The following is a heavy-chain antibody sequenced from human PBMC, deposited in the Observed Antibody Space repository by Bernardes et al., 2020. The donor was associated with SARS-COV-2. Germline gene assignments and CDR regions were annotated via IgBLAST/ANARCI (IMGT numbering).Heavy chain of an antibody. Sequence: SVKVSCKASRDTSSTFAFNWVRHAPGQGPEWMGRIIPLTGVADYAQTFQGRLSFSADDSTSTFYMELTNLKSADTAVYFCAKQSLRTGPLTYWGQGTLVTVSS. V-gene: IGHV1-69*04. J-gene: IGHJ4*02. CDR2: IIPLTGVA. D-gene: IGHD4-4*01. CDR3: AKQSLRTGPLTY. CDR1: RDTSSTFA.